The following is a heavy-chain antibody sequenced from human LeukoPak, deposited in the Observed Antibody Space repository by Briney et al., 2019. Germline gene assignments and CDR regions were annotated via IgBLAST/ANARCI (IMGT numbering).Heavy chain of an antibody. J-gene: IGHJ2*01. D-gene: IGHD4-17*01. Sequence: ASVKVSCTASGYTFTSYGISWVRQAPGQGLEWMGWISAYNGNTNYAQKLQGRVTMTTDTSTSTAYMELMSLRSDDTAVYYCTRVELDDYGDYYWYFDLWGHGTLVTVSS. V-gene: IGHV1-18*01. CDR1: GYTFTSYG. CDR2: ISAYNGNT. CDR3: TRVELDDYGDYYWYFDL.